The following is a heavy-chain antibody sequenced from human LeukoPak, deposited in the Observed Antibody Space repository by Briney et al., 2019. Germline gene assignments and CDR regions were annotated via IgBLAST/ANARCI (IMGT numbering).Heavy chain of an antibody. V-gene: IGHV4-59*08. Sequence: SETLTLSCTVPGGSISSYSWSWIRQPPGKGLEWIGYIYYSGSTNYNPSLKSRLTISVDTSKNQFSLKLSSVTAADTAVYYCARGMTTGSDYWGQGTLVTVSS. CDR3: ARGMTTGSDY. D-gene: IGHD4-11*01. J-gene: IGHJ4*02. CDR1: GGSISSYS. CDR2: IYYSGST.